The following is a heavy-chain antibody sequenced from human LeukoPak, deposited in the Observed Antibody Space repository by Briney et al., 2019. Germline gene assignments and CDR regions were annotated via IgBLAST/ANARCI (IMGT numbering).Heavy chain of an antibody. D-gene: IGHD4-17*01. CDR3: ASLRPRVIDY. V-gene: IGHV4-34*01. Sequence: AGTLSLTCAAYGGSFGGYCLSWVRQPPGKGLEWIGEINHSGSTKHNPSLKSRVTISVDTSKNQFSLKLSSVTAADTAVYYCASLRPRVIDYWGQGTLVTVSS. CDR1: GGSFGGYC. CDR2: INHSGST. J-gene: IGHJ4*02.